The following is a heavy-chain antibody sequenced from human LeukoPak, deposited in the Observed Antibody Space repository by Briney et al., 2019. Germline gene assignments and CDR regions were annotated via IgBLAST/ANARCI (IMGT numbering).Heavy chain of an antibody. CDR3: AKDNRRHYTSGPNPDSLH. V-gene: IGHV3-21*04. CDR1: GFTFSSYS. CDR2: ISSSSSYI. D-gene: IGHD6-19*01. Sequence: GGSLRLSCAASGFTFSSYSMNWVRQAPGKGLEWVSSISSSSSYIYYADSVKGRFAISRDNAKNSLYLQMNSLRVEDTAFYYCAKDNRRHYTSGPNPDSLHWGQGALVTVSS. J-gene: IGHJ4*02.